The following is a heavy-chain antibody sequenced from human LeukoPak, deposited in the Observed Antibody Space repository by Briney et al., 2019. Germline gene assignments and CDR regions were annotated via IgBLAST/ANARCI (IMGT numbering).Heavy chain of an antibody. J-gene: IGHJ6*02. CDR3: ARGRGSSSSWGSNYYYYGMDV. D-gene: IGHD6-6*01. Sequence: PSETLSLTCAVYGGSFSGYYWSWIRQPPGKGLEWIGEINHSGSTNYNPSLKSRVTMSVDKSKNQFSLKLSSVTAADTAVYYCARGRGSSSSWGSNYYYYGMDVWGQGTTVTVSS. V-gene: IGHV4-34*01. CDR2: INHSGST. CDR1: GGSFSGYY.